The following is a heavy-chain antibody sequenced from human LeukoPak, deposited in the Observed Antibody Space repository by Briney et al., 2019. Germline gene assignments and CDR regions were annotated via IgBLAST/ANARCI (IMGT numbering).Heavy chain of an antibody. V-gene: IGHV1-18*01. CDR2: ISAYNGNT. J-gene: IGHJ6*02. Sequence: ASVKVSCKASGYTVTSYDINWVRQAPGQGLEWMGWISAYNGNTNYAQKLQGRVTMTTDTSTSTAYMELRSLRSDDTAVYYCARRAPNNYYYYGMDVWGQGTTVTVSS. CDR1: GYTVTSYD. CDR3: ARRAPNNYYYYGMDV.